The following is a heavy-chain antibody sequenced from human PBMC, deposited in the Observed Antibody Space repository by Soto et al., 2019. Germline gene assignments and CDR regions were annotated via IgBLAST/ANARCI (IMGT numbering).Heavy chain of an antibody. CDR2: IYDSGTT. V-gene: IGHV4-31*03. D-gene: IGHD4-4*01. J-gene: IGHJ5*02. Sequence: SETLSLTCTVSGGSIRSSGYYWSWIRQHPRKGLEWIGYIYDSGTTSYNPSLKSRVAISVDTSKNQFSMKLGSVTAADTAVYFCARGGRTVTPICWLDHWGQGKRVTVS. CDR1: GGSIRSSGYY. CDR3: ARGGRTVTPICWLDH.